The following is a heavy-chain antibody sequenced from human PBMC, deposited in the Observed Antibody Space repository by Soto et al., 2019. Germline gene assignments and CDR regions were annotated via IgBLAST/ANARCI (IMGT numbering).Heavy chain of an antibody. CDR2: ISYDGTNK. D-gene: IGHD7-27*01. CDR1: GFSFSISP. J-gene: IGHJ4*02. CDR3: ARDPKTSGGQHWAFNYFDS. V-gene: IGHV3-30-3*01. Sequence: GGSLRLSCAASGFSFSISPMHWVRQAPGKGPEWVALISYDGTNKFYADSVKSRFTISRDNSKSTLYLQVDSLRPEDAAVYYCARDPKTSGGQHWAFNYFDSWGQGTMVTVYS.